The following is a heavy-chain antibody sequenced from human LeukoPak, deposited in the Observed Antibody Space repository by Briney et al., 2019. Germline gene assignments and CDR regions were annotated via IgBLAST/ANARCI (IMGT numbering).Heavy chain of an antibody. D-gene: IGHD3-22*01. Sequence: SETLSLTCTVSGGSISSGSYYWSWIRQPAGKGLEWIGRIYTSGSTNYNPSLKSRVTISVDTSKNQFSLKLSSVTAADTAVYYCASGYYYRNDYWGQGTLVTVSS. CDR1: GGSISSGSYY. J-gene: IGHJ4*02. V-gene: IGHV4-61*02. CDR2: IYTSGST. CDR3: ASGYYYRNDY.